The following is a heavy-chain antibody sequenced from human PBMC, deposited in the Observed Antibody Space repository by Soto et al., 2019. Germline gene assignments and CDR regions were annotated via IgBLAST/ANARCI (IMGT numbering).Heavy chain of an antibody. CDR1: GGTFNSYA. J-gene: IGHJ4*02. V-gene: IGHV1-69*01. Sequence: QVQLVQSGAEVKKPGSSVKVSCKASGGTFNSYAISWVRQAPGQGLEWMGGTIPIFGTANYAQKFQGRATVTADESTSTAYMELSSLRSEGTAVYYCARESESGYDGFDYWGQGTLVTVSS. CDR3: ARESESGYDGFDY. CDR2: TIPIFGTA. D-gene: IGHD5-12*01.